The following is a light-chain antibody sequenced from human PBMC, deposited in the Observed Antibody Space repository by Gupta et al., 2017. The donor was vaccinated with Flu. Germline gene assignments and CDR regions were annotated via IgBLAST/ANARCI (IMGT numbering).Light chain of an antibody. Sequence: QSALTQPASVSGSPGQSITISCIGTISDIGTFNYVSWYQRHQGKAPKLIIYEVSDRPSGVSDRFSGSKSGNTASLTISGLQAEDAAEYYCSSYTTTTTLWVFGGGTKLTVL. CDR3: SSYTTTTTLWV. V-gene: IGLV2-14*01. CDR2: EVS. CDR1: ISDIGTFNY. J-gene: IGLJ3*02.